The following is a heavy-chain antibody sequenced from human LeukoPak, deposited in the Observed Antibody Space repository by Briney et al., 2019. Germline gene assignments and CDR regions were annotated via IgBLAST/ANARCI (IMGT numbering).Heavy chain of an antibody. CDR3: AKVRWDNSGWYYLDS. Sequence: PGGSLRLSCLASGFTFASLGMHWVRQAPGKGLEWMAVISYNGINEYYADSVKGRFTISRDNSKSTLLLQMNSLRAEDTAVYYCAKVRWDNSGWYYLDSWGQGTLATVSS. D-gene: IGHD6-19*01. J-gene: IGHJ4*02. CDR2: ISYNGINE. V-gene: IGHV3-30*18. CDR1: GFTFASLG.